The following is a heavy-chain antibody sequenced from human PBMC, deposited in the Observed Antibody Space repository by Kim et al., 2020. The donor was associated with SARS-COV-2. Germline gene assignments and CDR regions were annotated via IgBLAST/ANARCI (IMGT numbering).Heavy chain of an antibody. J-gene: IGHJ4*02. Sequence: GTADYAAPVKGRFTISRDDSKNTLYLQVNSLKTEGTAVYYCITDTPEGIYWGQGTLVTVSS. V-gene: IGHV3-15*01. CDR2: GTA. D-gene: IGHD2-15*01. CDR3: ITDTPEGIY.